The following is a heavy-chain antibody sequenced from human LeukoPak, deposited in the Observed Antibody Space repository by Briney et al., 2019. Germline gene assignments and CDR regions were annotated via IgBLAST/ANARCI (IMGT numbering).Heavy chain of an antibody. CDR1: GFTFSTYA. J-gene: IGHJ4*02. V-gene: IGHV3-33*06. Sequence: GRSLTLSCAGSGFTFSTYAMHWVRQAPGKGLEWVAFIWPDGSKKYYAVSVKGRFAISRENSNNTLYLQMNSLRPEDTGLYFCAKISSSAEPNFDHWGQGTRLTVSS. CDR3: AKISSSAEPNFDH. D-gene: IGHD1-14*01. CDR2: IWPDGSKK.